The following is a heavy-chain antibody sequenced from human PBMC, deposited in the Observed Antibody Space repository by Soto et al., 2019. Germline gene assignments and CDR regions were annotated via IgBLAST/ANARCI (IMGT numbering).Heavy chain of an antibody. CDR1: GFTFSSYW. D-gene: IGHD3-3*01. Sequence: GGSLRLSCAASGFTFSSYWMSWVRQAPGKGLEWVANIKQDGSEKYYVDSVKGRFTISRDNAKNSLYLQMNSLRAEDTAVYYCARDGYYDFWSGSTDYWGQGTLVTVSS. V-gene: IGHV3-7*01. J-gene: IGHJ4*02. CDR2: IKQDGSEK. CDR3: ARDGYYDFWSGSTDY.